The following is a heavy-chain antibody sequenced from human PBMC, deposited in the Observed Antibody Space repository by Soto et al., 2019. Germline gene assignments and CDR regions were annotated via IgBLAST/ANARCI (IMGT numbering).Heavy chain of an antibody. V-gene: IGHV4-34*01. CDR2: INHSGST. CDR1: GGSFSGYY. J-gene: IGHJ3*02. D-gene: IGHD3-22*01. Sequence: QVQLQQWGAGLLKPSETLSLTCAVYGGSFSGYYWCWIRQPPGKGLEWIGEINHSGSTNYNPSLKSRVTISVDTSRNQFSLKVGSVTAAVTAVYYCAGGHDSSGYPDAFDIWGQGTMVTVSS. CDR3: AGGHDSSGYPDAFDI.